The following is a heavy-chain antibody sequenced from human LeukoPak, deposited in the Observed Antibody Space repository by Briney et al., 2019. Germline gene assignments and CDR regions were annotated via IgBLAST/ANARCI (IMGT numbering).Heavy chain of an antibody. CDR3: ARYTSSWYDTYFDY. Sequence: PGGSLRLSCAASGFTFSNYAMSWVRQAPGKGLEWVSGISGSGGSTYYADSVKGRFTISRDNSKNTLYLQMNSLRAEDTAVYYCARYTSSWYDTYFDYWGQGTLVTVSS. J-gene: IGHJ4*02. D-gene: IGHD6-13*01. CDR2: ISGSGGST. CDR1: GFTFSNYA. V-gene: IGHV3-23*01.